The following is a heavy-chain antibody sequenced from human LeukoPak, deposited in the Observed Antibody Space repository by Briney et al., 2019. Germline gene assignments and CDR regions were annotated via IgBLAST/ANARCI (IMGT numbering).Heavy chain of an antibody. CDR1: GFTFSSYG. CDR2: ITGSGVST. V-gene: IGHV3-23*01. Sequence: GGSLRLSCAASGFTFSSYGMSWVRQTPGKGLEWVSTITGSGVSTDYADSVKGRFTISRDNSKNTLYLQMNSLRAEDTAVYYCAKDQYWAAAAATFDYWGQGTLVTVSS. J-gene: IGHJ4*02. CDR3: AKDQYWAAAAATFDY. D-gene: IGHD6-13*01.